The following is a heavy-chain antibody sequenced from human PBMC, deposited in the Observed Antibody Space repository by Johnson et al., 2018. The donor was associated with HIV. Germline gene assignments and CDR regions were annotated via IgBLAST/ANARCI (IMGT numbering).Heavy chain of an antibody. CDR1: GFTFSSYG. D-gene: IGHD3-9*01. CDR2: IYSGGST. V-gene: IGHV3-NL1*01. J-gene: IGHJ3*02. CDR3: ARDSDISLGVAGAFDI. Sequence: QVHLVESGGGLVQPGGSLRLSCAASGFTFSSYGMHWVRQAPGKGLEWVSAIYSGGSTYYADSVKGRFTISRDNSKNTLDLQMNSLRAEDTAVYYCARDSDISLGVAGAFDIWGQGTMVTVSA.